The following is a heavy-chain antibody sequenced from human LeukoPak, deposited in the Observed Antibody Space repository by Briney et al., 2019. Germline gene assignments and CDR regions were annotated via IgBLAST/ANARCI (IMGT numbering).Heavy chain of an antibody. CDR1: GGSISSYY. CDR3: ARVTGYMIEDYFDY. V-gene: IGHV4-59*01. CDR2: IYYSGST. D-gene: IGHD3-22*01. J-gene: IGHJ4*02. Sequence: SETLSLTCTVSGGSISSYYWSWIRQPPGKGLEWIGYIYYSGSTNYSPSLKSRVTISVDTSKNQFSLKLRSVTAADTAVYYCARVTGYMIEDYFDYWGQGTLVTVSS.